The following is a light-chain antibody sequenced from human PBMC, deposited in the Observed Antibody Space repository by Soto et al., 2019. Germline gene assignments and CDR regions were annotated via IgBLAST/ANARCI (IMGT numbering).Light chain of an antibody. Sequence: QSVLTQPASVSGSPGQAITISCTGTSSDIGSYNRVSWYQQPPGTAPKLIIYEVNNRPSGVPDRFSGSKSGNTASLTISGLQAEAEDDYYCNSFTTTSTYVFGTGTKVT. CDR2: EVN. CDR1: SSDIGSYNR. V-gene: IGLV2-18*02. CDR3: NSFTTTSTYV. J-gene: IGLJ1*01.